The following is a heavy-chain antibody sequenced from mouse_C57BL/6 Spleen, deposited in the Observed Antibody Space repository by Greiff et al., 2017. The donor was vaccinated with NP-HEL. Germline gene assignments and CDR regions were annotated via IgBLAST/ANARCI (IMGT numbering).Heavy chain of an antibody. J-gene: IGHJ2*01. D-gene: IGHD3-2*02. CDR2: FYPGSGSI. V-gene: IGHV1-62-2*01. CDR1: GYTFTEYT. CDR3: ARHEEEGTAQATPFDY. Sequence: VQLQQSGAELVKPGASVKLSCKASGYTFTEYTIHWVKQRSGQGLEWIGWFYPGSGSIKYNEKFKDKATLTADKSSSTVYMELSRWTSEDSAVYFCARHEEEGTAQATPFDYWGQGTTLTVSS.